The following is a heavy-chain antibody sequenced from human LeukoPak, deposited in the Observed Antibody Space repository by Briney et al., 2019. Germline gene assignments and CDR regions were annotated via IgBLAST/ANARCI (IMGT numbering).Heavy chain of an antibody. CDR2: IDSGGTT. CDR1: GFTVSSNY. V-gene: IGHV3-53*01. CDR3: AKDRIAARRFDY. J-gene: IGHJ4*02. D-gene: IGHD6-6*01. Sequence: GGSLRLSCAASGFTVSSNYMSWVRQAPGKGLEWVSVIDSGGTTYYAESVKGRFTISRDNSKNTLYLQMNSLRAEDTAVYYCAKDRIAARRFDYWGQGTLVTVSS.